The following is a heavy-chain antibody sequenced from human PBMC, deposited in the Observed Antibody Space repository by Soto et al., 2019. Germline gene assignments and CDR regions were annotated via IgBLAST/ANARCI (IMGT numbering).Heavy chain of an antibody. J-gene: IGHJ4*02. CDR3: ARGGHNWNENFDY. CDR2: IIPILGIA. V-gene: IGHV1-69*02. D-gene: IGHD1-20*01. CDR1: VGTFSSYT. Sequence: QVQLVQSGAEVKKPGSSVKVSCKASVGTFSSYTISWVRQAPGQGLEWMGRIIPILGIANYAQKFQGRVTITADKSTSTAYMELSSLRSEDTAVYYCARGGHNWNENFDYWGQGTLVTVSS.